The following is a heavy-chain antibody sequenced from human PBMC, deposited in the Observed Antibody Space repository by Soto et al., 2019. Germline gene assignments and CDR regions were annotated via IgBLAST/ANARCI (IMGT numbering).Heavy chain of an antibody. CDR3: AVSGWYRQYYFDY. V-gene: IGHV1-69*13. D-gene: IGHD6-19*01. J-gene: IGHJ4*02. Sequence: GASVKVSCKASGGTFSSCAISWVRQAPGQGLEWMGGIIPIFGTANYAQKFQGRVTITAGESTSTAYMELSSLRSEDAAVYYCAVSGWYRQYYFDYWGQGTLVTVSS. CDR1: GGTFSSCA. CDR2: IIPIFGTA.